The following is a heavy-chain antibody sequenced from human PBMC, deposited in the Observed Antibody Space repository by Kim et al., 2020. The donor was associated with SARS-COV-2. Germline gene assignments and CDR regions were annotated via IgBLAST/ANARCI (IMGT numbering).Heavy chain of an antibody. J-gene: IGHJ3*02. Sequence: ANYPQKFPGRVTITADESTGTAYMELSSLRSEDTAVYYCASKGNTGAFDIWGQGTMVTVSS. CDR3: ASKGNTGAFDI. V-gene: IGHV1-69*01. D-gene: IGHD1-1*01. CDR2: A.